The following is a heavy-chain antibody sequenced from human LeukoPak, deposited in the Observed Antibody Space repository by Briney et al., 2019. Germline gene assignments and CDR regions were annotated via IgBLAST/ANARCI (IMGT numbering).Heavy chain of an antibody. CDR3: ARDPGDYYDSSGYYYLDY. CDR1: GFTFSSYW. CDR2: IKQDGSEK. D-gene: IGHD3-22*01. Sequence: PGGSQRLSCAASGFTFSSYWMSWVRQAPGKGLEWVANIKQDGSEKYYVDSVKGRFTTSRDNAKNSLYLQMNGLRAEDTAVYYCARDPGDYYDSSGYYYLDYWGQGTLVTVSS. J-gene: IGHJ4*02. V-gene: IGHV3-7*01.